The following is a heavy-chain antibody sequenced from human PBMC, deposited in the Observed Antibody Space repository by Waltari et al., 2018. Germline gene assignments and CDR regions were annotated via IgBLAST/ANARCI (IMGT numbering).Heavy chain of an antibody. CDR1: GGSFSGYY. J-gene: IGHJ4*02. V-gene: IGHV4-34*01. CDR2: INHSGST. CDR3: ARSRGIAVAPDY. Sequence: QVQLQRWGAGLLKPSETLSLTCAVYGGSFSGYYWSWIRQPPGKGLEWIGEINHSGSTNYNPSLKSRVTISVDTSKNQFSLKLSSVTAADTAVYYCARSRGIAVAPDYWGQGTLVTVSS. D-gene: IGHD6-19*01.